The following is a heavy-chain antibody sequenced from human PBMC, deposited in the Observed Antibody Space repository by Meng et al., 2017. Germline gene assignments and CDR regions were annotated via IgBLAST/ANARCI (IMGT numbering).Heavy chain of an antibody. D-gene: IGHD5-12*01. CDR1: GCSISIGGYY. J-gene: IGHJ5*02. V-gene: IGHV4-31*03. CDR3: ASKGGLSTYNWFDP. Sequence: QVSGPRRGKPSRTLSLTRTVSGCSISIGGYYWSWIRQRPGKGLEWIGYIYYSGSTYYNPSLKSRVTISVDTSKNQFSLKLSSVTAADTAVYYCASKGGLSTYNWFDPWGQGTLVTVSS. CDR2: IYYSGST.